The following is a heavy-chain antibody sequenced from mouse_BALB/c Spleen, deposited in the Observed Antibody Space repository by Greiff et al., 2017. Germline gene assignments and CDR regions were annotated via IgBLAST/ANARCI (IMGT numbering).Heavy chain of an antibody. D-gene: IGHD2-4*01. Sequence: VQLQQSGPSLVKPSQTLSLTCSVTGDSITSGYWNWIRKFPGNKLEYMGYISYSGSTYYNPSLKSRISITRDTSKNQYYLQLNSVTTEDTATYYCARYDYDLYYAMDYWGQGTSVTVSS. V-gene: IGHV3-8*02. CDR1: GDSITSGY. CDR3: ARYDYDLYYAMDY. J-gene: IGHJ4*01. CDR2: ISYSGST.